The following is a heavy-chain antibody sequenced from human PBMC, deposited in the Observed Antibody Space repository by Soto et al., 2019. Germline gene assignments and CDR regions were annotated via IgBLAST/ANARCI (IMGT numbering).Heavy chain of an antibody. V-gene: IGHV1-8*01. CDR2: VNPGSGDT. CDR1: GYTFTNTD. Sequence: GASVKVSCKASGYTFTNTDVSWVRQATGQGLEWMGWVNPGSGDTGYAQKFQGRLTMTRDISIATAYMELNSLTSEDTAVYYCARDSFPYYHNSTGYGEAFDPWGQGTVVTVSS. J-gene: IGHJ5*02. D-gene: IGHD3-22*01. CDR3: ARDSFPYYHNSTGYGEAFDP.